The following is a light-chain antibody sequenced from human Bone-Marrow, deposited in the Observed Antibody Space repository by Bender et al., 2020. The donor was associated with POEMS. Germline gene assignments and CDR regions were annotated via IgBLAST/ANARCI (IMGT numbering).Light chain of an antibody. CDR1: NGVLGTYGL. V-gene: IGLV2-14*02. CDR3: SSYSGLSNVL. CDR2: DVS. J-gene: IGLJ2*01. Sequence: QSALTRPASVSGSPGQSITISCSGTNGVLGTYGLVSWYQQHPGRAPKLILHDVSARPSGISNRFAGSKSCNTASLTISGLQPDDEADYFCSSYSGLSNVLFGGGTKLTVL.